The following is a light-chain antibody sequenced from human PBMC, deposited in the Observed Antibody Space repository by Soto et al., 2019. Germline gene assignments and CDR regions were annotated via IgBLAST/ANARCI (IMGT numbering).Light chain of an antibody. Sequence: QSVLTQPPSVSGAPGQRVTISCTGNSSNIGAGYDVHWYQHLPGTAPKLVIYDNNNRPSGVPDRFSGSKSGTSASLAITGLQAEDEADYYCQSYDSSLSGSVFGGGTKLTVL. CDR1: SSNIGAGYD. CDR2: DNN. V-gene: IGLV1-40*01. CDR3: QSYDSSLSGSV. J-gene: IGLJ3*02.